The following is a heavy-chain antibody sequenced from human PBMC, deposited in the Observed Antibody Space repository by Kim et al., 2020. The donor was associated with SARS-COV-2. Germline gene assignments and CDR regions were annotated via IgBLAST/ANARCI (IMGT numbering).Heavy chain of an antibody. V-gene: IGHV4-30-4*01. CDR2: IHYSGTT. CDR3: ARYSGSQRWFDP. D-gene: IGHD1-26*01. J-gene: IGHJ5*02. CDR1: GGSISSGDYY. Sequence: SETLSLTCTVSGGSISSGDYYWSWIRQSPGRGLEWIGYIHYSGTTYYNPSLKSRVIISVDTSKNQFSLNLSSVTAADTAVYYCARYSGSQRWFDPWGQGTLVTGSS.